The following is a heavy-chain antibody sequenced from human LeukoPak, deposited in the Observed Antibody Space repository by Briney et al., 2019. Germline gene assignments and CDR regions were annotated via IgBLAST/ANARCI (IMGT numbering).Heavy chain of an antibody. CDR1: GFTFSSYE. CDR2: ISQDGSSI. V-gene: IGHV3-48*03. J-gene: IGHJ4*02. CDR3: ATISRTVVAPFDY. D-gene: IGHD3-22*01. Sequence: GGSLRLSCAASGFTFSSYEMNWVRQAPGKGLQWVSYISQDGSSIFYADSVKGRFTISRDNAKNSLYLQMNSLGVEDTAVYYCATISRTVVAPFDYWGQGILVTVSS.